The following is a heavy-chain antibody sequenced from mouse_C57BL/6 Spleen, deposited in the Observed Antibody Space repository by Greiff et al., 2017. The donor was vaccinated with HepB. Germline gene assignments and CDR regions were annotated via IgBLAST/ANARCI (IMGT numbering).Heavy chain of an antibody. V-gene: IGHV1-26*01. CDR1: GYTFTDYY. CDR2: INPNNGGT. J-gene: IGHJ2*01. D-gene: IGHD1-1*01. Sequence: EVQLQQSGPELVKPGASVKISCKASGYTFTDYYMNWVKQSHGKSLEWIGDINPNNGGTSYNQKFKGKATLTVDKSSSTAYMELRSLTSEDSAVYYCARPLLLQSYFDYWGQGTTLTVSS. CDR3: ARPLLLQSYFDY.